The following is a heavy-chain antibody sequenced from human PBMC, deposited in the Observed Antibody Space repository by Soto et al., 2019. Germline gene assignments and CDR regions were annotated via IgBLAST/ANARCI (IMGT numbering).Heavy chain of an antibody. V-gene: IGHV4-4*07. D-gene: IGHD6-13*01. CDR1: GGSISTYY. CDR3: AMYSSNWFQTEGMDV. CDR2: IDTSGNT. Sequence: SETLSLTCTVSGGSISTYYWSWIRQPAGKGLEWIGRIDTSGNTNYNPSLKSRVTMSVDTSKKQFSLNLTSVTAADTAVYYCAMYSSNWFQTEGMDVWGQGTTVTVSS. J-gene: IGHJ6*02.